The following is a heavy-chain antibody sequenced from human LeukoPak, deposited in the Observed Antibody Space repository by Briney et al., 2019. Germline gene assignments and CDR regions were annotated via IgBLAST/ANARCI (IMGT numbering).Heavy chain of an antibody. J-gene: IGHJ6*02. CDR1: GFTFSSYG. D-gene: IGHD3-3*01. Sequence: GGSLRLSCAASGFTFSSYGMQWVRQAPGKGVEGVAVISYDGSNKYYADYVKGRFTISRDNSKNTLYLQMNSLRAEDTAVYYCAKGFWSGDAYYYYCMDVWGQGTTVTVSS. V-gene: IGHV3-30*18. CDR2: ISYDGSNK. CDR3: AKGFWSGDAYYYYCMDV.